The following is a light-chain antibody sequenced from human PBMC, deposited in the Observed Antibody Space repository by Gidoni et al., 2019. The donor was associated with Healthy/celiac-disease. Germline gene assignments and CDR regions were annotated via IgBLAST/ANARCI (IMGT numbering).Light chain of an antibody. CDR2: AAS. V-gene: IGKV1-39*01. Sequence: DIQMTQSPSSLSASVGDRVTITCRASQSISSYLNWYQQKPGQAPKLLIYAASSWQSGVPSRFSGSGSGTDFTLTISSLQPEDFAAYYCQQSYNTPLTFGGGTKVEIK. CDR1: QSISSY. J-gene: IGKJ4*01. CDR3: QQSYNTPLT.